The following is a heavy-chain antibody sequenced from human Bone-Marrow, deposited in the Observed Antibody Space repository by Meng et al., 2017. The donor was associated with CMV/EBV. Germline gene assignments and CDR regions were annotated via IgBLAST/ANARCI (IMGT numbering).Heavy chain of an antibody. CDR1: GGSFSGYY. CDR2: INHSGST. J-gene: IGHJ6*02. D-gene: IGHD2-15*01. CDR3: SRCSYYYYGMEV. V-gene: IGHV4-34*01. Sequence: SETLSLTCAVYGGSFSGYYWSWIRQPPGKGLEWIGEINHSGSTNYNPSLKSRVTISVDTSKYQFSLKLSSVTAADTAVYYCSRCSYYYYGMEVWGRGTTVTVSS.